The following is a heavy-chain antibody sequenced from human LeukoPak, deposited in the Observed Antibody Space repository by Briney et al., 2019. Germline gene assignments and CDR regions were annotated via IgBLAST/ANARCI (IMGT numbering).Heavy chain of an antibody. Sequence: GGSLRLSCAASGVTFSSYEMNWVRQAPGKGLEWVSYISSSGSTIYYADSVKGRFTISRDNAKNSLYLQMNSLRAEDTAVYYCAREPSFHQLDYWGQGTLVTVSS. CDR1: GVTFSSYE. CDR2: ISSSGSTI. CDR3: AREPSFHQLDY. D-gene: IGHD2-2*01. V-gene: IGHV3-48*03. J-gene: IGHJ4*02.